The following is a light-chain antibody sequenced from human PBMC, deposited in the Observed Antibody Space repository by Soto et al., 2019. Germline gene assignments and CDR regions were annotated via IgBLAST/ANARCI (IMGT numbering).Light chain of an antibody. CDR2: DAS. J-gene: IGKJ1*01. Sequence: EIVMTQSQATLSVSPGERVTLSCRASQSVSSNLAWYQQKPGQTPRLLIYDASTGATGIPARFSGSGSGTEFTLTISSLQSEDFAVYYCQQYNNWTRTFGQGTKVEIK. CDR1: QSVSSN. V-gene: IGKV3-15*01. CDR3: QQYNNWTRT.